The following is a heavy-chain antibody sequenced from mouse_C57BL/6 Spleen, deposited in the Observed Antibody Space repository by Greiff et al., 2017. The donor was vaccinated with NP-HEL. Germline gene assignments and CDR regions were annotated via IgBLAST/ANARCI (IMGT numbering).Heavy chain of an antibody. CDR2: IYPGDGDT. V-gene: IGHV1-82*01. D-gene: IGHD4-1*02. CDR3: ARSQLGLAWFAY. J-gene: IGHJ3*01. CDR1: GYAFSSSW. Sequence: VQLQQSGPELVKPGASVKISCKASGYAFSSSWMNWVKQRPGKGLEWIGRIYPGDGDTNYNGKFKGKATLTADKSSSTAYMQLNSLTSEDSAVYFCARSQLGLAWFAYWGQGTLVTVSA.